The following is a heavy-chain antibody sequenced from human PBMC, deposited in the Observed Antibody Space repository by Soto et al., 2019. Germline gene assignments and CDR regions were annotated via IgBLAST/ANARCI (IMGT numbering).Heavy chain of an antibody. J-gene: IGHJ5*02. CDR2: IYYSGST. V-gene: IGHV4-30-4*01. Sequence: SETLSLTCTVSGGSISSGDYYWSWIRQPPGKGLEWIGYIYYSGSTYYNPSLKSRVTISVDTSKNQFSLKLSSVTAADTAVYYCARGVIAAAGLNWFDPWGQGTRVTVSS. CDR1: GGSISSGDYY. D-gene: IGHD6-13*01. CDR3: ARGVIAAAGLNWFDP.